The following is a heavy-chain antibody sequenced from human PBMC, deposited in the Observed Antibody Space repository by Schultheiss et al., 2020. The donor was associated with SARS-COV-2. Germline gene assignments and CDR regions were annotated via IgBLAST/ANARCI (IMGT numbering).Heavy chain of an antibody. CDR2: INHSGST. CDR3: ARGGAVVPKP. V-gene: IGHV4-61*08. J-gene: IGHJ4*02. D-gene: IGHD2-2*01. Sequence: SETLSLTCTVSGGSISSGGYYWSWIRQPPGKGLEWIGEINHSGSTNYNPSLKSRVTISVDTSKNQFSLKLSSVTAADTAVYYCARGGAVVPKPWGQGTLVTVSS. CDR1: GGSISSGGYY.